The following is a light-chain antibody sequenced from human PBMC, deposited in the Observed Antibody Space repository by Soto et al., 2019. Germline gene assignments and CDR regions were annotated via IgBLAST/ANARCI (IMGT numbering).Light chain of an antibody. Sequence: EIVLTQSPGTLSLSLGERATLSCRASQSVTTNYFAWYQQKPGQAPRLLIYGTSNRATGIPDRFSGSGSGTDFTITISRLEPEDFAVYYCQQYGNSPRYSFGQGTKVEIK. J-gene: IGKJ2*03. V-gene: IGKV3-20*01. CDR1: QSVTTNY. CDR3: QQYGNSPRYS. CDR2: GTS.